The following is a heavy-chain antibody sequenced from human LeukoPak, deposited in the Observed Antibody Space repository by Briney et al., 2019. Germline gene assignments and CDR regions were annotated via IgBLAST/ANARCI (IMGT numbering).Heavy chain of an antibody. CDR3: AKSQINIVVVVAATGDWFDP. CDR2: ISGSGGST. Sequence: QPGGSLRLSCAASGFTFSIYAMSWVRQAPGKGLEWVSAISGSGGSTYYADSVKGRFTISRDNSKNTLYLQMNSLRAEDTAVYYCAKSQINIVVVVAATGDWFDPWGQGTLVTVSS. J-gene: IGHJ5*02. V-gene: IGHV3-23*01. D-gene: IGHD2-15*01. CDR1: GFTFSIYA.